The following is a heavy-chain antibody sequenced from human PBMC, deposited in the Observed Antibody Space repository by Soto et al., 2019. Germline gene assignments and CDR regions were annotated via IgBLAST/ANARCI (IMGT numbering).Heavy chain of an antibody. D-gene: IGHD6-19*01. V-gene: IGHV6-1*01. J-gene: IGHJ6*02. CDR3: ARDPGSSGWFGYYYGMDV. CDR2: TYYRSKWYN. Sequence: SQTLSLTCAISGDSVSSNSAAWNWIRQSPSRGLDWLGRTYYRSKWYNDYAVSVKSRITINPDTSKNQFSLQLNSVTPEDTAVYYCARDPGSSGWFGYYYGMDVWGQGTTVTVSS. CDR1: GDSVSSNSAA.